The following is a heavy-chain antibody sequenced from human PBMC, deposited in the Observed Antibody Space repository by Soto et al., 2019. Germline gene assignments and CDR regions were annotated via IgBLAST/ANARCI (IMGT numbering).Heavy chain of an antibody. CDR2: IYWDDDK. Sequence: QITLKESGPTLVKPTQTLTLTCTLSGFSLTSGVGVGWIRQPPGKALEWLALIYWDDDKRYSPSLKSRLTITKDTSKNQVVLTMTNMDPVDTATYYCAHRTATAPTTSFDYWGQGTLVTVSS. CDR1: GFSLTSGVG. V-gene: IGHV2-5*02. D-gene: IGHD4-17*01. CDR3: AHRTATAPTTSFDY. J-gene: IGHJ4*02.